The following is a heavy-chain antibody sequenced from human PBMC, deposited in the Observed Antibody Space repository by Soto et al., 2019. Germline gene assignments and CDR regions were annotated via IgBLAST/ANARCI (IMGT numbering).Heavy chain of an antibody. Sequence: QTGGSLRLSCAASGFTYSNFEMHWVRQDPGKGQEWVSYITTAGSTKYYAESVKGRFTSSRDNARNSLFLQMNSLGAEDTAVYYRARAECSNPNCLTAYYSYGLDVWGQGTTVTVS. J-gene: IGHJ6*02. D-gene: IGHD2-2*01. CDR2: ITTAGSTK. CDR3: ARAECSNPNCLTAYYSYGLDV. V-gene: IGHV3-48*03. CDR1: GFTYSNFE.